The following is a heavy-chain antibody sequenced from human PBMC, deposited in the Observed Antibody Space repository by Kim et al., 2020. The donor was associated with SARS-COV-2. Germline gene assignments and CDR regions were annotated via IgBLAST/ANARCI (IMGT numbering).Heavy chain of an antibody. Sequence: GGSLRLSCAASGFTFSSYSMNWVRQAPGKGLEWVSSISSSSSYIYYADSVKGRFTISRDNAKNSLYLQMNSLRAEDTAVYYCARERSLIGMDVWGQGTTVTVSS. D-gene: IGHD1-26*01. J-gene: IGHJ6*02. V-gene: IGHV3-21*01. CDR1: GFTFSSYS. CDR3: ARERSLIGMDV. CDR2: ISSSSSYI.